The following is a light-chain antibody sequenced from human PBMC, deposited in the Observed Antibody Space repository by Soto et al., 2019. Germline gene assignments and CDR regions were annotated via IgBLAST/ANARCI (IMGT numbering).Light chain of an antibody. V-gene: IGKV1-39*01. Sequence: DIQMTQSPSSLSPSAGERVTITCRASQSISSYLNWYQQKPGKAPKLLIYAASTLQSGVPSRFSGSGSGTEVTLTISSLQPEDFATYYCQQSYSTPWTFGQGTKVDIK. CDR3: QQSYSTPWT. J-gene: IGKJ1*01. CDR1: QSISSY. CDR2: AAS.